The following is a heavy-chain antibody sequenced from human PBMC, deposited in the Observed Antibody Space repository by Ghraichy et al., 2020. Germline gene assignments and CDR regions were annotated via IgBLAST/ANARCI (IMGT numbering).Heavy chain of an antibody. V-gene: IGHV1-3*01. CDR2: INAGNGNT. J-gene: IGHJ3*02. Sequence: ASVKVSCKASGYTFTSYAMHWVRQAPGQRLEWMGWINAGNGNTKYSQKFQGRVTITRDTSASTAYMELSGLRSEDTAVYYCARDPGMTTDAFDIWGQGTMVTVSS. D-gene: IGHD4-11*01. CDR1: GYTFTSYA. CDR3: ARDPGMTTDAFDI.